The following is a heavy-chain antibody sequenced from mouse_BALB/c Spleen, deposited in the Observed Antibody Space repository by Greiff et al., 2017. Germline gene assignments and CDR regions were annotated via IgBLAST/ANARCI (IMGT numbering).Heavy chain of an antibody. D-gene: IGHD2-1*01. Sequence: EVKLVESGPELVKPGASVKISCKTSGYTFTEYTMHWVKQSHGKSLEWIGGINPNNGGTSYNQKFKGKATLTVDKSSSTAYMELRSLTSEDSAVYYCARFYYGNYSFAYWGQGTLVTVSA. J-gene: IGHJ3*01. V-gene: IGHV1-18*01. CDR1: GYTFTEYT. CDR2: INPNNGGT. CDR3: ARFYYGNYSFAY.